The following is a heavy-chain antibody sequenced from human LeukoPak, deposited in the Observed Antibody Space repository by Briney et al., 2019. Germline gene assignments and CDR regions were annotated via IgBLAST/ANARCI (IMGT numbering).Heavy chain of an antibody. Sequence: SVKVSCKASGGTFSSYAISWVRQAPGQGLGWVGGIIPIFGTANYAQKFQGGVRITADESTSTAYMELSSLRSEDTAVYYCARDMVRAFYYWGQGTLVTVSS. D-gene: IGHD3-10*01. CDR2: IIPIFGTA. J-gene: IGHJ4*02. CDR1: GGTFSSYA. V-gene: IGHV1-69*13. CDR3: ARDMVRAFYY.